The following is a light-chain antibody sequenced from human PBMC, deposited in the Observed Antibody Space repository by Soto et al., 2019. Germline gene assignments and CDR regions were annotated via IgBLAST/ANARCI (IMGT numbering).Light chain of an antibody. CDR2: KAS. J-gene: IGKJ1*01. Sequence: DIQMTQSPSTLSASVGDTVTITCRASQSINSWLVWYQQKPGKAPKLLIYKASSLESGVPSRFSGSGTGTEFTLTISSLQPDDFATYCCQQYNSYPWAFGQGTKVEIK. CDR3: QQYNSYPWA. V-gene: IGKV1-5*03. CDR1: QSINSW.